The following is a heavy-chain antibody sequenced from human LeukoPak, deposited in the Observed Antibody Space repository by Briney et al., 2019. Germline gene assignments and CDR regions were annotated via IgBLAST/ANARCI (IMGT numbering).Heavy chain of an antibody. CDR2: ISYDGSNK. D-gene: IGHD6-13*01. J-gene: IGHJ4*02. CDR3: AKEGSRSGYSSSWYAGGIDY. Sequence: PGRSLRLSCAASGFTFSSYGMHWVRQAPGKGLVWVEVISYDGSNKYYADSVKGRFTICRDNSKNTPYLQMNSLRAEDTAVYYCAKEGSRSGYSSSWYAGGIDYWGQGTLVTVSS. V-gene: IGHV3-30*18. CDR1: GFTFSSYG.